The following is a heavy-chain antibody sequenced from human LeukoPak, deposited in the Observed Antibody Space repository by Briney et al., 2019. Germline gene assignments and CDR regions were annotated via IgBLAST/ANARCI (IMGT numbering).Heavy chain of an antibody. CDR3: ARCPLTGPLAYYFDY. CDR1: GGSFSGYY. V-gene: IGHV4-34*01. D-gene: IGHD3-9*01. Sequence: PSETLSLTCAVYGGSFSGYYWSWIRQPPGKGLEWIGEINHSGSTNYNPSLKSRVTISVDTSKNQFSLKLSSVTAADTAVYYCARCPLTGPLAYYFDYWGQGTLVTVSS. J-gene: IGHJ4*02. CDR2: INHSGST.